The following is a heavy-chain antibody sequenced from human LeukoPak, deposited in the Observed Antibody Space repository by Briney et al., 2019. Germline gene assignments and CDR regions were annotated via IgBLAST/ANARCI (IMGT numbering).Heavy chain of an antibody. Sequence: GGSLRLSCAASGFTSSSYTMNWVRQAPGKGLEWVSFISTSSNYIYYADSVKGRFTISRDNAKNSLYLQMNSLRAEDTAVYYCARGAHDLLTTYYYFDSWGQGALVTVSS. D-gene: IGHD3-9*01. CDR2: ISTSSNYI. J-gene: IGHJ4*02. V-gene: IGHV3-21*01. CDR1: GFTSSSYT. CDR3: ARGAHDLLTTYYYFDS.